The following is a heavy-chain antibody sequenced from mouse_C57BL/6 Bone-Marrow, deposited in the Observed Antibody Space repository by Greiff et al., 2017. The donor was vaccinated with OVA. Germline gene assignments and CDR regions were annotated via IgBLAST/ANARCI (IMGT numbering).Heavy chain of an antibody. Sequence: EVMLVESGGGLVQPGGSLKLSCAASGFTFSDYYMSWVRQTPEKRLEWVAYISNGGGSTYYPDTVKGRFTISRDNAKNTLYLQMSRLKAEDTAMYYCARPDSSGYWFAYWGQGTLVTVSA. CDR3: ARPDSSGYWFAY. J-gene: IGHJ3*01. V-gene: IGHV5-12*01. CDR1: GFTFSDYY. CDR2: ISNGGGST. D-gene: IGHD3-2*02.